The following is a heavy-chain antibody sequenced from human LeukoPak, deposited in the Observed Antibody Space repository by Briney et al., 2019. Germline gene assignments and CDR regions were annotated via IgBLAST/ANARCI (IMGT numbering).Heavy chain of an antibody. V-gene: IGHV3-21*01. Sequence: GGSLRLSCTASGFTFSTYSMNWVRQAPGKGLEWVSSISSSSNYIYYADSVEGRFTISRDNAKNSLYLQMNSLRAEDTAVYYCARARGRLAAADYDFWGQGTLVPVSS. CDR3: ARARGRLAAADYDF. CDR1: GFTFSTYS. D-gene: IGHD6-13*01. CDR2: ISSSSNYI. J-gene: IGHJ4*02.